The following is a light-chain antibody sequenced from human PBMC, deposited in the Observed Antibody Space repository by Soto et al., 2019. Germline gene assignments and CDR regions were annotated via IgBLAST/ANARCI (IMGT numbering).Light chain of an antibody. Sequence: EIVMTQSPATLSVSPGERATLSCGASQSVSNNLAWYQQKPGQAPRLLIYGASTRAAGIPARFSGSGSGTELPLTISSLQSEDFAVYYCQQYNNWPRTFGQGTKLEIK. CDR1: QSVSNN. J-gene: IGKJ2*01. CDR3: QQYNNWPRT. CDR2: GAS. V-gene: IGKV3-15*01.